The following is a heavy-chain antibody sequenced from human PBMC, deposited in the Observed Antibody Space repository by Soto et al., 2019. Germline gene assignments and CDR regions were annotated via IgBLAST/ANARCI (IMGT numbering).Heavy chain of an antibody. CDR2: INPNSGGT. Sequence: ASVKVSCKASGYTFTGYYMHWVRQAPGQGLEWMGWINPNSGGTNYAQKFQGWVTMTRDTSISTAYMELSRLRSDDTAVYYCARGSSSWENYYYYGMDVWGQGTRVTVS. CDR3: ARGSSSWENYYYYGMDV. J-gene: IGHJ6*02. CDR1: GYTFTGYY. V-gene: IGHV1-2*04. D-gene: IGHD6-13*01.